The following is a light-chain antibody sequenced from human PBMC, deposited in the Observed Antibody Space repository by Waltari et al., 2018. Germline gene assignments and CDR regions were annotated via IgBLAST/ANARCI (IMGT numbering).Light chain of an antibody. J-gene: IGKJ2*01. CDR1: QSVSDN. CDR2: GVS. Sequence: EIVMTQSPATLSVSPGARATLSCRASQSVSDNLAWYQQKPGQAPRLLVYGVSFQATGTPARFSGSGSGTEFTLTISDMQSEDSAIYYCQQYNNWPPYTFGQGTKVEIK. V-gene: IGKV3D-15*03. CDR3: QQYNNWPPYT.